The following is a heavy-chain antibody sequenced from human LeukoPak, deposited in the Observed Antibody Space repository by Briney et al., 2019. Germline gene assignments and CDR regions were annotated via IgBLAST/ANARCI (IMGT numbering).Heavy chain of an antibody. CDR2: IYSGGST. CDR1: GFTVSSNY. V-gene: IGHV3-66*02. J-gene: IGHJ4*02. D-gene: IGHD1-26*01. Sequence: PGGSLRLSCAASGFTVSSNYMSWVRQAPGKGLEWVSVIYSGGSTYYADSVKGRFTISRDQSKNTIYLQMNSLRPEDTAVYYCAKDFGAEWEVYHFDYWGQGTLVTVSS. CDR3: AKDFGAEWEVYHFDY.